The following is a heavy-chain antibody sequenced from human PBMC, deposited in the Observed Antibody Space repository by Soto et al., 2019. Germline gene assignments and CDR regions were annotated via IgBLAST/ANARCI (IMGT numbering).Heavy chain of an antibody. CDR3: ARDRRYYDSSGYADY. J-gene: IGHJ4*02. CDR1: GFTFSAYA. Sequence: QAQLVESGGGVVQPGRSLRLSCAASGFTFSAYAMHWVRQAPGKGLEWVAVISHDGSDRYYADSVKGRFTISRDNSKNTLYLKMNSLRDEDTAVYYCARDRRYYDSSGYADYWGQGSLVTVSS. CDR2: ISHDGSDR. V-gene: IGHV3-30-3*01. D-gene: IGHD3-22*01.